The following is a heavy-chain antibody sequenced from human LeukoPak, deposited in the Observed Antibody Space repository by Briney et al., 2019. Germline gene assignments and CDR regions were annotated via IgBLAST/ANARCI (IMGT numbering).Heavy chain of an antibody. V-gene: IGHV3-30*18. Sequence: GGSLRLSCAASGFTFSSYGMHWVRQAPGKGLEWVAVISHDGSNKYYADSVKGRFTISRDNPKNTLYLQMNSLRAEDTAVYYCAKSIVATIRLYYGMDVWGKGTTVTVSS. CDR3: AKSIVATIRLYYGMDV. D-gene: IGHD5-12*01. J-gene: IGHJ6*04. CDR2: ISHDGSNK. CDR1: GFTFSSYG.